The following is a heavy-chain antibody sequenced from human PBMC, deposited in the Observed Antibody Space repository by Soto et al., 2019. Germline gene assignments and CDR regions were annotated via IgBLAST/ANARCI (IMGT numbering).Heavy chain of an antibody. J-gene: IGHJ5*01. Sequence: SVKVSFKASCYTFNSYGITWVRQAPGQGLEWMGWISAYNGDTNYAQNFRGRVTMTTDTSTSTAYMELRSLRSDDTAMYYCARDIVHTRDKNWFDPWGQGTTVTVSS. CDR1: CYTFNSYG. V-gene: IGHV1-18*01. D-gene: IGHD5-12*01. CDR3: ARDIVHTRDKNWFDP. CDR2: ISAYNGDT.